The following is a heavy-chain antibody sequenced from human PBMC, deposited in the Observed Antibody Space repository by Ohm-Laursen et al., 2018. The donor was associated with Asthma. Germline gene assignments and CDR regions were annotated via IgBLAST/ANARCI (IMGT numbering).Heavy chain of an antibody. V-gene: IGHV4-59*01. J-gene: IGHJ5*02. D-gene: IGHD3-22*01. Sequence: GTLSLTCTVSGGSISSYYWSWIRQPPGKGLEWIGYIYYSGSANYNPSLKSRVTISVDTSKNQFSLKLSSVTAADTAVYYCARGPNYYDSSGYYKENNWFDPWGQGTLVTVSS. CDR2: IYYSGSA. CDR1: GGSISSYY. CDR3: ARGPNYYDSSGYYKENNWFDP.